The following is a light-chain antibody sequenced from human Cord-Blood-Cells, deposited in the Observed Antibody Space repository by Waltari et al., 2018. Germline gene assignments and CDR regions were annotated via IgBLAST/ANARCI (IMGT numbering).Light chain of an antibody. CDR2: GAS. V-gene: IGKV3-15*01. Sequence: EIVMTQSPATLSVSPGERATLSCRASQSVSSNLAWYQQKPGQAPRLLIYGASTRATGIPARFSVSGSWTEFTLTISSLHSEDFAVYYCQQYNNWPPYTFGQGTKLEIK. CDR1: QSVSSN. CDR3: QQYNNWPPYT. J-gene: IGKJ2*01.